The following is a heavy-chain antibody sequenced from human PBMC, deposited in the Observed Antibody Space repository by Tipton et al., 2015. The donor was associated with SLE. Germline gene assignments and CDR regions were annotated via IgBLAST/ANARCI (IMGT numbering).Heavy chain of an antibody. V-gene: IGHV4-34*01. D-gene: IGHD6-19*01. Sequence: TLSLTCAVYGGSFSGYYWSWIRQPPGKGLEWIGSIYHSGSTYYNPSLKSRVTISVDTSKNQFSLKLSSVTAADTAVYYCARDMEYSSGWYSYWGQGTLVTVSS. J-gene: IGHJ4*02. CDR3: ARDMEYSSGWYSY. CDR1: GGSFSGYY. CDR2: IYHSGST.